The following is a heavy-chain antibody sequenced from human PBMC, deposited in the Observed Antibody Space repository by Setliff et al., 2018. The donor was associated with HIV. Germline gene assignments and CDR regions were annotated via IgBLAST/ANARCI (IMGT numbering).Heavy chain of an antibody. Sequence: ASVKVSCKASGYTFTSYGITWVRQAPGQGLEWMGWINAYNGNTNYAQELQGRVTMTTDTSTSTVYMELRSLRSDDTAVYYCAREVYSGSYFNYYYYLDVWGKGITVTVSS. J-gene: IGHJ6*03. V-gene: IGHV1-18*01. CDR3: AREVYSGSYFNYYYYLDV. D-gene: IGHD1-26*01. CDR1: GYTFTSYG. CDR2: INAYNGNT.